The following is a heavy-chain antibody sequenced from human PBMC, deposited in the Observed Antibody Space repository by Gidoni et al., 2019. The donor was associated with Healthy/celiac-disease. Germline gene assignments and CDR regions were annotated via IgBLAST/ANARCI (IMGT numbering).Heavy chain of an antibody. V-gene: IGHV3-49*05. CDR3: TRDCFYGDYVFYAFDI. D-gene: IGHD4-17*01. Sequence: EVQMVESGGGLVKPGRSLRPSCTASGFPFGDYAMSWFRQAPGKGLEWVGFIRSKAYGGTTEYAASVKGRFTISRDDSKSIAYLQMNGLKTEDTAVYYCTRDCFYGDYVFYAFDIWGQGTMVTVSS. CDR1: GFPFGDYA. CDR2: IRSKAYGGTT. J-gene: IGHJ3*02.